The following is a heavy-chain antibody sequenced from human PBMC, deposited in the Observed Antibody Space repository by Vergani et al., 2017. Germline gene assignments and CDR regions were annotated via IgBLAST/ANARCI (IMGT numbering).Heavy chain of an antibody. CDR1: GYSFTNYA. CDR3: TRGRPCEY. J-gene: IGHJ4*02. Sequence: QVQLVQSGSELKKPGASVKVSCKASGYSFTNYAINWVRQAPGQGLEWMGWISTSTGNPTYAQGFTGRFVFSLDTSVSTAYLQINSLKTEDTAMYYCTRGRPCEYWAQGTLVTFSS. V-gene: IGHV7-4-1*02. CDR2: ISTSTGNP.